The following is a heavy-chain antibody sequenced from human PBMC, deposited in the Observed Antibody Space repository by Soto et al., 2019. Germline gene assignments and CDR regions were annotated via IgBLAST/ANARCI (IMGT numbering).Heavy chain of an antibody. Sequence: QVQLVESGGGVVQPGRSLRLSCAASGFTFSSYGMHWVRQAPGKGLEWVAVIWYDGSNKYYADSVKGRFTISRDNSKNTLYLQMNSLRAEDTAVYYCARAITDRPTSSLDYGGQGTLVTVSS. CDR2: IWYDGSNK. J-gene: IGHJ4*02. CDR1: GFTFSSYG. V-gene: IGHV3-33*01. D-gene: IGHD3-16*01. CDR3: ARAITDRPTSSLDY.